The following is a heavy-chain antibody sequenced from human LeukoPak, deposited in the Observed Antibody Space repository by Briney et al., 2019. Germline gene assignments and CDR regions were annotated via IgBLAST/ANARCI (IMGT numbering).Heavy chain of an antibody. CDR3: AKDPPYSSGWYYFDY. D-gene: IGHD6-19*01. J-gene: IGHJ4*02. V-gene: IGHV3-30*18. Sequence: GGSLRLSCAASGFTFSSYGVHCVRQAPDKGLECVAVISYDGSNKYYADSVKGRFTISRDNSKNTLYLQMNSLRAEDTAVYYCAKDPPYSSGWYYFDYWGQGTLVTVSS. CDR1: GFTFSSYG. CDR2: ISYDGSNK.